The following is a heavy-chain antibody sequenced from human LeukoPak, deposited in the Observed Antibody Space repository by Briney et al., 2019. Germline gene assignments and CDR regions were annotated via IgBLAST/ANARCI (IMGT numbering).Heavy chain of an antibody. J-gene: IGHJ4*02. CDR3: ARDKGSGLDY. D-gene: IGHD6-19*01. CDR1: GFTFSSYG. Sequence: GGSLRLSCAACGFTFSSYGVQWVRQGPGKGLEWVAVIWYDGSNKYYADSVKGRVTISRDNSKNTLYLQMNSRRAENTAVYYCARDKGSGLDYWGQGTLVTVSS. V-gene: IGHV3-33*01. CDR2: IWYDGSNK.